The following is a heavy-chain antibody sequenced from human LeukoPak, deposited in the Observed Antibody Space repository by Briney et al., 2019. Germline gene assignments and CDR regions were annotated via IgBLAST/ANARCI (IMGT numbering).Heavy chain of an antibody. CDR2: ISGSGGST. V-gene: IGHV3-23*01. J-gene: IGHJ6*02. CDR1: GFTFSRYA. Sequence: GGSLRLFCAASGFTFSRYAMSWVRQAPGKGLEWVSAISGSGGSTYYADSVEGRFTISRDNSKNTLYLQMNSLRAEDTAVYYCAKDKRLRTLYCMDVWGQGTTVTVYS. CDR3: AKDKRLRTLYCMDV.